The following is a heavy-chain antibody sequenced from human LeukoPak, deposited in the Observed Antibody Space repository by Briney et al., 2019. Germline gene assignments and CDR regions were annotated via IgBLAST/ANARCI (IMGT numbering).Heavy chain of an antibody. Sequence: SETLSLTCTVSGGSISSYYWSWIRQPAGKGLEWIGRIYTSGSTNYNPSLKSRVTMSVDTSKNQYSLKLSSVTAADTAVYYCASALGYGDYWYFDLWGRGTLVTVSS. CDR1: GGSISSYY. CDR2: IYTSGST. D-gene: IGHD4-17*01. CDR3: ASALGYGDYWYFDL. V-gene: IGHV4-4*07. J-gene: IGHJ2*01.